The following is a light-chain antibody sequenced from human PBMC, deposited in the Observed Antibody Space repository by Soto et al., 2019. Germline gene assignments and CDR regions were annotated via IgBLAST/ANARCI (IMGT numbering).Light chain of an antibody. J-gene: IGKJ2*01. CDR2: AAS. CDR1: QGISSY. V-gene: IGKV1-8*01. Sequence: AIRMTQSPSSLSASTGDRVTITCRASQGISSYLAWYQQKPGKAPKLLIYAASTLQSGVPSRFSGSGSGTDFTLTISCLQSDDFATYYCQQYYSYPRYTFGQGTKLEIK. CDR3: QQYYSYPRYT.